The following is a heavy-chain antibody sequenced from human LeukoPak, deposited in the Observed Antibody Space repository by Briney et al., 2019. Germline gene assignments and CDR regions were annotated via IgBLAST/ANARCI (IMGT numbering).Heavy chain of an antibody. V-gene: IGHV1-2*02. Sequence: ASVKVSCKTSGYTFTGYYMHWVRQAPGQGLEWMGWINPYSGGTNYAQKFQGRVTMTRDTSISTAYMELSRLRSDDTAVYYCARRIAAAEFDYWGQGTLVTVSS. CDR2: INPYSGGT. J-gene: IGHJ4*02. CDR1: GYTFTGYY. CDR3: ARRIAAAEFDY. D-gene: IGHD6-13*01.